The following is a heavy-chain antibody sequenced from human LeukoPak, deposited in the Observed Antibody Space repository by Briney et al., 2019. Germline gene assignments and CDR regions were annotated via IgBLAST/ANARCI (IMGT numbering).Heavy chain of an antibody. CDR2: IYYSDGST. J-gene: IGHJ2*01. D-gene: IGHD1-26*01. CDR3: ARRGGNGDWYFDL. V-gene: IGHV4-39*07. Sequence: SETLSLTCTVSGGSISSSSYYWGWIRQPPGKGLEWIGSIYYSDGSTYYNPSLKSRVTISVDTPKSQFSLNLNSVTAADTAVYYCARRGGNGDWYFDLWGRGTLVTVSS. CDR1: GGSISSSSYY.